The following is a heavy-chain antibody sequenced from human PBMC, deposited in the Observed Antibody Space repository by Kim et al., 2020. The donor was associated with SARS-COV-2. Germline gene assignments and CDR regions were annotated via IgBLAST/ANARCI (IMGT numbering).Heavy chain of an antibody. CDR1: GFTFSNYG. J-gene: IGHJ5*02. Sequence: GGSLRLSCAASGFTFSNYGMHWVRQAPGKGLEWVAVVSFVGKVKYYADSVKGRFTISRDNSKDTLFLQMNSLRVEDTAVYYCAKEDGVTMFRGVTDNWFDPWGQGTLVTVSS. D-gene: IGHD3-10*01. V-gene: IGHV3-30*18. CDR3: AKEDGVTMFRGVTDNWFDP. CDR2: VSFVGKVK.